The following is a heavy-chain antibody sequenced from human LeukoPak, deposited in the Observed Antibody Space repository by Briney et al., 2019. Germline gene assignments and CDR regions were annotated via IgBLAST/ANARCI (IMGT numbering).Heavy chain of an antibody. J-gene: IGHJ4*02. D-gene: IGHD3-22*01. CDR2: INSDGSNT. V-gene: IGHV3-74*01. CDR3: AYVSYYDSSGYEDGMDY. CDR1: GFTFSSLW. Sequence: GGSLRLSCAASGFTFSSLWMHWVRQAPGKGLVWVSYINSDGSNTIYADSVKGRFTISRDNAKNSLYLQMNSLRAEDTAVYYCAYVSYYDSSGYEDGMDYWGQGTLVTVSS.